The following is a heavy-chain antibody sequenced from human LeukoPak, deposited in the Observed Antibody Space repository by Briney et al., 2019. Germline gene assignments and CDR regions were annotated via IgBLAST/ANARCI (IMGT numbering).Heavy chain of an antibody. V-gene: IGHV3-23*01. Sequence: GGSLRLSCAASGFTFSSYAMSWVRQAPGKGLEWVSAISGSGGSTYYADSVKGRFTISRDNSKNTLYLQMNSLRAEDTAVYYCAKDSAMIVVVSKHFDYWGQGTLVTVSS. J-gene: IGHJ4*02. CDR2: ISGSGGST. CDR1: GFTFSSYA. CDR3: AKDSAMIVVVSKHFDY. D-gene: IGHD3-22*01.